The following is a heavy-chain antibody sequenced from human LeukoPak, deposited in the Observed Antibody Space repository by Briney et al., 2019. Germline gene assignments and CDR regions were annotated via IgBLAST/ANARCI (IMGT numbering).Heavy chain of an antibody. Sequence: SVKLCCKASGATFSSYAISWVRQAPGQGLEWIGGFIPIFGTANYAHTFQGRVTITADESTSTGCMEASSLRSEDMAMYVCATSRGSPWDYFDYWGQGTLVTVSS. D-gene: IGHD6-25*01. CDR2: FIPIFGTA. V-gene: IGHV1-69*01. CDR3: ATSRGSPWDYFDY. CDR1: GATFSSYA. J-gene: IGHJ4*02.